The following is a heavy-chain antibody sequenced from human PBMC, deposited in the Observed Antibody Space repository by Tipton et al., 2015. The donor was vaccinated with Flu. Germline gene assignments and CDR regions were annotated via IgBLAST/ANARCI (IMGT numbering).Heavy chain of an antibody. CDR2: INHSGST. Sequence: TLSLTCAVYSGSFSGYFWSWIRQPPGKGLEWIGEINHSGSTNYNPSLKSRVTIAVDTSNNQFSLKVKFATAADTAMYFCARLNGGGYNSPLDYWGQGALVTV. D-gene: IGHD5-24*01. CDR1: SGSFSGYF. V-gene: IGHV4-34*01. CDR3: ARLNGGGYNSPLDY. J-gene: IGHJ4*02.